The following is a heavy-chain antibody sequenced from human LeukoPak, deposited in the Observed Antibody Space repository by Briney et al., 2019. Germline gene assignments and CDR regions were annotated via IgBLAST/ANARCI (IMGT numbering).Heavy chain of an antibody. CDR3: AKGLRGYRNFDY. CDR1: GFSFSNYA. D-gene: IGHD5-12*01. J-gene: IGHJ4*02. Sequence: GGSLRLSCADSGFSFSNYAMSWVRQAPGKGLEWVSTISGSGGSTYYADSVKGQFTISRDNSKNTLYLQMNSLRAEDTAAYYCAKGLRGYRNFDYWGQGSLVTVSS. CDR2: ISGSGGST. V-gene: IGHV3-23*01.